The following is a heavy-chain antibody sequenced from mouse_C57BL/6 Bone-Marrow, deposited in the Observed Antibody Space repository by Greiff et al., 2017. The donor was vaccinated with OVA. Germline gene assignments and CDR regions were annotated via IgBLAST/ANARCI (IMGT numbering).Heavy chain of an antibody. D-gene: IGHD2-10*02. CDR3: ARYGNYDSLYYFDY. J-gene: IGHJ2*01. V-gene: IGHV1-59*01. CDR1: GYTFTSYW. CDR2: IDPSDSYT. Sequence: QVQLQQSGAELVRPGTSVKLSCKASGYTFTSYWMHWVKQRPGQGLEWIGVIDPSDSYTNYNQKFKGKATLTVDTSSSTAYMQLSSLTSEDSAVYYCARYGNYDSLYYFDYWGQGTTLTVSS.